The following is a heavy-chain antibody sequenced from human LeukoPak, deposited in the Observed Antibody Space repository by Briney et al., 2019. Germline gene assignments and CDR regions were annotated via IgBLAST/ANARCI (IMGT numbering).Heavy chain of an antibody. Sequence: SVKVSCKASGGTFSSYAVSWVRQAPGQGLEWMGGIIPIFGTANYAQKFQGRVTITTDESTSTAYMELSSLRSEDTAVYYCARGPADCSGGSCYPESNWFDPWGQGTLVTVSS. J-gene: IGHJ5*02. CDR3: ARGPADCSGGSCYPESNWFDP. D-gene: IGHD2-15*01. V-gene: IGHV1-69*05. CDR2: IIPIFGTA. CDR1: GGTFSSYA.